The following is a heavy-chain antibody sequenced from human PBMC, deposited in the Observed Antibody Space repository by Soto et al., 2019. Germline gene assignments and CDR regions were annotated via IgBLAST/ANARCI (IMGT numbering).Heavy chain of an antibody. V-gene: IGHV3-23*01. CDR1: GFTSTNYV. J-gene: IGHJ3*02. CDR3: AKDRVGGVPDAFDI. CDR2: ISGSGTTT. D-gene: IGHD2-8*01. Sequence: SGGSLSLSCAASGFTSTNYVMNWVRQAPGKGLEWVSSISGSGTTTFYADSVKGRFIISRDNSKNTLYLQMNSLRAEDTALYYCAKDRVGGVPDAFDIWGQGTMVTVSS.